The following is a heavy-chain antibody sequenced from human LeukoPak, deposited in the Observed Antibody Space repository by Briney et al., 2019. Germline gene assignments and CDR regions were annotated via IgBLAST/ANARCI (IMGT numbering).Heavy chain of an antibody. CDR2: SSSHGGST. CDR3: VKGPPRGSGYAFDY. V-gene: IGHV3-64D*09. D-gene: IGHD3-22*01. J-gene: IGHJ4*02. CDR1: GFTFSSYA. Sequence: GGSLRLSCSASGFTFSSYAMLWVRQAPGKGLEYVSASSSHGGSTYYADSVKGRFTISRDNSKNTLYLQMSSLRAADTAVYYCVKGPPRGSGYAFDYWGQGTLVTVSS.